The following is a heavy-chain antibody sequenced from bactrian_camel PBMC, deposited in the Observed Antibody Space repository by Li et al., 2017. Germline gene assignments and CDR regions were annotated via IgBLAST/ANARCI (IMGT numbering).Heavy chain of an antibody. Sequence: QLVESGGGSVQAGGSLRLSCAASGFPFSSCDMSWVRQAPGKGLEWVSALNSGGGRTYYADSVKGRFTISRDNAKNTLYLQLNSLKTEDTAVYYCVKPNPDARGGFDHWGQGTQVTVS. D-gene: IGHD1*01. CDR3: VKPNPDARGGFDH. CDR1: GFPFSSCD. J-gene: IGHJ4*01. CDR2: LNSGGGRT. V-gene: IGHV3S40*01.